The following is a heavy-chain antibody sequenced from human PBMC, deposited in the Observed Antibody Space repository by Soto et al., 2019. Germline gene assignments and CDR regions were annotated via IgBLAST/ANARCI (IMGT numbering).Heavy chain of an antibody. Sequence: EVQLVESGGGLEQPGGSLRLSCAASGFTFSSYNMNWVRQSPGKGLEWVSYISSSGSIIYHADSVKGRFTVSRDEAKNSLYLQMNSLRVEDTAVYYCARDAGIALTGNYYGMDVWGQGTTVTVSS. D-gene: IGHD6-13*01. V-gene: IGHV3-48*01. CDR3: ARDAGIALTGNYYGMDV. J-gene: IGHJ6*02. CDR2: ISSSGSII. CDR1: GFTFSSYN.